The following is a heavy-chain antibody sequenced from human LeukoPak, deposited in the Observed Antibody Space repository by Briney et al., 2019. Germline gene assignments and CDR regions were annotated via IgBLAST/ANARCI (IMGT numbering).Heavy chain of an antibody. Sequence: ASVKVSCKASGYTFTSYGISWVRQAPGQGREWMGWISSYNGNTNYAQKLQGRATMTTDTSTSTAYMELRSLRSDDTAVYYCARGGPYYYDSSGYPACDYWGQGTLVTVSS. CDR1: GYTFTSYG. CDR2: ISSYNGNT. V-gene: IGHV1-18*01. J-gene: IGHJ4*02. CDR3: ARGGPYYYDSSGYPACDY. D-gene: IGHD3-22*01.